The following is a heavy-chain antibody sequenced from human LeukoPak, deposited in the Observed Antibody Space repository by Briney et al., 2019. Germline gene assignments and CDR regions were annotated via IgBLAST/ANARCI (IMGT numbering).Heavy chain of an antibody. D-gene: IGHD1-26*01. CDR2: INPSGGST. V-gene: IGHV1-46*01. J-gene: IGHJ4*02. CDR3: ARGPYSGSYLFDY. Sequence: ASVKVSCKASGYTFTSYYMHWVRQAPGQGLEWMGIINPSGGSTSYAQKFQGRVTITRNTSISTAYMELSSLRPEDTAVYYCARGPYSGSYLFDYWGQGTLVTVSS. CDR1: GYTFTSYY.